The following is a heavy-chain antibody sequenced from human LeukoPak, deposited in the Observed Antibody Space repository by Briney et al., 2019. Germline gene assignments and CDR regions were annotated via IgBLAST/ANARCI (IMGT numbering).Heavy chain of an antibody. D-gene: IGHD2-2*01. Sequence: SETLSLTCTVSGGSISSGDYYWSWIRQPPGKGLEWIGYIYYSGSTYYNPSLKSRVTISVDTSKNQFSLKLSSVTAADTAVYYCARGGYQMLVGRFDPWGQGTLVTVSS. J-gene: IGHJ5*02. V-gene: IGHV4-30-4*01. CDR1: GGSISSGDYY. CDR3: ARGGYQMLVGRFDP. CDR2: IYYSGST.